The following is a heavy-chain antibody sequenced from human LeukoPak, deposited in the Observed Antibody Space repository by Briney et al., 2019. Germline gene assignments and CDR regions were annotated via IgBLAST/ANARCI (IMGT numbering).Heavy chain of an antibody. Sequence: PSETLSLTCAVSGYSISSGYYWGWIRPPPGKGLEWIGSIYHSGSTYYNPSLKSRVTISEDTSKNQFSLKLSSVTAADTAVYYCARDTATSSGYHTFDYWGQGTLVTVSS. V-gene: IGHV4-38-2*02. CDR2: IYHSGST. CDR3: ARDTATSSGYHTFDY. J-gene: IGHJ4*02. D-gene: IGHD3-22*01. CDR1: GYSISSGYY.